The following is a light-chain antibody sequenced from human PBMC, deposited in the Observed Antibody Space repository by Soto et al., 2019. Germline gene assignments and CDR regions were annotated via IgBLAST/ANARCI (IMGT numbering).Light chain of an antibody. V-gene: IGKV4-1*01. CDR1: QSVLHSPTNNNY. J-gene: IGKJ1*01. CDR2: WAS. CDR3: HQSYSIPRT. Sequence: DIVMTQSPDSLAVSLGERATINCKSSQSVLHSPTNNNYLAWYQKKPGQPPKLLIYWASTRESGVPDRFSGSGSWTDFTLTINSLQAEDAAVYYCHQSYSIPRTFGQGTKVEIK.